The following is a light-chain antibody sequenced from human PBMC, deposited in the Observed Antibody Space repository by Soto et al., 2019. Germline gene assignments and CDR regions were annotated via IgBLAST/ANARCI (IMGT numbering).Light chain of an antibody. CDR1: QSVSSSY. Sequence: EIVLTQSPGTLSLSPGKRATLSCRASQSVSSSYLAWYQQKPGQAPRLLIHGVSSRATGIPDRFSGSGSGTDFTLTISRLEPEDFAVYYCQQYGSSPWTFGQGTKVEIK. CDR3: QQYGSSPWT. V-gene: IGKV3-20*01. J-gene: IGKJ1*01. CDR2: GVS.